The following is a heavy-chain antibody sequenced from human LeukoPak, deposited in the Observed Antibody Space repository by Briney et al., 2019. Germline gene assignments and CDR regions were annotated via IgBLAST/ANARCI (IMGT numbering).Heavy chain of an antibody. CDR2: INWNGGST. CDR1: GFTFDDYG. CDR3: AKKGYSYGPDY. D-gene: IGHD5-18*01. Sequence: GSLRLSCAASGFTFDDYGMSWVRQAPGKGLEWVSGINWNGGSTGYADSVKGRFTISRDNAKNSLYLQMNSLRAEDTAVYYCAKKGYSYGPDYWGQGTLVTVSS. V-gene: IGHV3-20*04. J-gene: IGHJ4*02.